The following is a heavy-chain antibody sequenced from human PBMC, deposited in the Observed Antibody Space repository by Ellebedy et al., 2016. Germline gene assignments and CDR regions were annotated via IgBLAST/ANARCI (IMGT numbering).Heavy chain of an antibody. V-gene: IGHV1-69*10. J-gene: IGHJ5*02. CDR2: IVPIYGIV. CDR1: GGILSSYG. Sequence: SVKVSCXASGGILSSYGIAWVRQAPGQGLEWMGAIVPIYGIVNYAQKFRDRVVITADQSRSTAYMELTSLRNEDTAVYFCTRTRSQASWFDPWGQGTLVTVSS. CDR3: TRTRSQASWFDP.